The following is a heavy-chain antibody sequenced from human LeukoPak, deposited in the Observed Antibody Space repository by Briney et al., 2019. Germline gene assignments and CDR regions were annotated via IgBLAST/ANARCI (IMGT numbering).Heavy chain of an antibody. J-gene: IGHJ5*02. V-gene: IGHV3-23*01. Sequence: GGSLRLSCAASGFTFTNYAMSWVRQAPGKGLEWVSTISASGGNTYYADSVKGRFTISRDNSENTLYLQMNSLRGEDTAVYYCAKYSLIHTPLAWFDPWGQGTLVTVSS. CDR1: GFTFTNYA. D-gene: IGHD2-15*01. CDR3: AKYSLIHTPLAWFDP. CDR2: ISASGGNT.